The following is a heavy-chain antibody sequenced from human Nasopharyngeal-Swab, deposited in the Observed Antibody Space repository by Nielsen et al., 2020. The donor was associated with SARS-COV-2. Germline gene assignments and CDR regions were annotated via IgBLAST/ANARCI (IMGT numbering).Heavy chain of an antibody. J-gene: IGHJ6*02. CDR1: GGSFSGYY. CDR2: INHSGST. Sequence: SETLSLTCAVYGGSFSGYYWSWIRQPPGKGLEWIGEINHSGSTNYNPSLKSRVIISVDTSKNQFSLRLSSVTAADTAVYYCARGRCSSTSCRGCSGGSCYYGMDVWGQGTTVTVSS. CDR3: ARGRCSSTSCRGCSGGSCYYGMDV. V-gene: IGHV4-34*01. D-gene: IGHD2-2*01.